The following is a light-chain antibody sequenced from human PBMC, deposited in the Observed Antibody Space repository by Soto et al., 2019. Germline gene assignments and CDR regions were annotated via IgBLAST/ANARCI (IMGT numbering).Light chain of an antibody. CDR3: CSYAGTNTYL. CDR1: SMNVGSYNL. V-gene: IGLV2-23*01. CDR2: EGS. Sequence: QSALTQPASVSGSPGQSITISCTGTSMNVGSYNLVSWYQQHPGKAPKLMIYEGSKRPSGVSNHFSGSKSGNTASLTISGLLAEDEADYYCCSYAGTNTYLFGSGTKLTVL. J-gene: IGLJ1*01.